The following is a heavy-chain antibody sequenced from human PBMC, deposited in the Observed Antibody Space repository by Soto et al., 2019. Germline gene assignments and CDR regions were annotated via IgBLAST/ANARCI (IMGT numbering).Heavy chain of an antibody. CDR3: ARWGWVQSTYGMDV. D-gene: IGHD5-18*01. CDR2: INHSGST. V-gene: IGHV4-39*07. Sequence: PSETLSLTCTVSGSSINSSGYYWGWIRQPPGKGLEWIGEINHSGSTNYNPSLKSRVTISVDTSKNQFSLKLSSVTAADTAVYYCARWGWVQSTYGMDVWGQGTTVTVSS. J-gene: IGHJ6*02. CDR1: GSSINSSGYY.